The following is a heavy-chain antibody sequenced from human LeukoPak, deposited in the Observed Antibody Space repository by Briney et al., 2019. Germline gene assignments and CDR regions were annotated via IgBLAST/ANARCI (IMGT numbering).Heavy chain of an antibody. CDR2: IYHSGST. CDR3: ARTSAEYSNSWIDS. D-gene: IGHD6-6*01. V-gene: IGHV4-4*02. Sequence: PSGTLSLTCAVSGGSISSSNWWSWVRQPPEKGLEWIGEIYHSGSTYSNPSLQSRVIISVDKSKNHFSLKLTSVTAADTAVYYCARTSAEYSNSWIDSWGQGTLVIVSS. CDR1: GGSISSSNW. J-gene: IGHJ5*01.